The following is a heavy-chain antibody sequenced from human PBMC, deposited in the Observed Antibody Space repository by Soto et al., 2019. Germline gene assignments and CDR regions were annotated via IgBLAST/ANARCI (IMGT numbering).Heavy chain of an antibody. J-gene: IGHJ6*01. V-gene: IGHV3-23*01. D-gene: IGHD6-13*01. CDR1: GFTFSSYA. CDR3: AKALGQSSSWLSYYYGLDG. Sequence: PGGSLRLSCAASGFTFSSYAMSWVRQAPGKGLEWVSAISGSGGSTYYADSVKGRFTISRDNSKNTLYLQMNSLRAEDTAVYYCAKALGQSSSWLSYYYGLDGWGQGTRVTISS. CDR2: ISGSGGST.